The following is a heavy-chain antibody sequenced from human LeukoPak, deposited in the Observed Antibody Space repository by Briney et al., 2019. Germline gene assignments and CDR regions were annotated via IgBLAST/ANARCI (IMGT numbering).Heavy chain of an antibody. CDR2: MNPNSGNT. D-gene: IGHD3-22*01. CDR3: ARVPADTNYYDSSGLNNFGY. V-gene: IGHV1-8*03. CDR1: GYTFTSYD. Sequence: ASVKVSCKASGYTFTSYDINWVRQATGQGLEWMGWMNPNSGNTGYAQKFQGRVTITRNTSISTAYMELSSLRSEDTAVYYCARVPADTNYYDSSGLNNFGYWGQGTLVTVSS. J-gene: IGHJ4*02.